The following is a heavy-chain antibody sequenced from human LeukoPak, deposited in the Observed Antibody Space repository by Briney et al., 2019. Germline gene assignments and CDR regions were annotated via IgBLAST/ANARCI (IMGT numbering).Heavy chain of an antibody. D-gene: IGHD5-24*01. CDR3: ARRWTGEMATMLVWFDP. CDR2: INHSGST. Sequence: SETLSLTCAVYGGSFSGYYWSWIRQPPGKGLEWIGEINHSGSTNYNPSLTSRVTISVDTSKNQFSLKLSSVTAADTAVYYCARRWTGEMATMLVWFDPWGQGTLVTVSS. V-gene: IGHV4-34*01. J-gene: IGHJ5*02. CDR1: GGSFSGYY.